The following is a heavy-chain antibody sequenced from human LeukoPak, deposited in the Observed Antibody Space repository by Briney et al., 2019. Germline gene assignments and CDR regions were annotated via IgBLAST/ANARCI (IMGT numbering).Heavy chain of an antibody. CDR1: GGSFSGYY. Sequence: SETLSLTCAVYGGSFSGYYWSWIRQPPGKGLERIGEINHSGSTNYNPSLKSRVTISVDTSKNQFSLKLSSVTAADTAVYYCARGLTSMPPGGYWGQGTLVTVSS. CDR3: ARGLTSMPPGGY. J-gene: IGHJ4*02. CDR2: INHSGST. V-gene: IGHV4-34*01. D-gene: IGHD2/OR15-2a*01.